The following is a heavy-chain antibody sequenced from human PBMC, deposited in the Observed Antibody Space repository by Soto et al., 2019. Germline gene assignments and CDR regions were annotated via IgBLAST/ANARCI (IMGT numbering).Heavy chain of an antibody. D-gene: IGHD2-2*01. Sequence: RGESLKISCKGSGYSFTSYWIGWVRQMPGKGLEWMGIIYPGDSDTRYSPSFQGQVTISADKSISTAYLQWSSLKASDTAMYYCARRNGYCSSTSCYYYYYGMDVWGQGTTVTVSS. CDR3: ARRNGYCSSTSCYYYYYGMDV. V-gene: IGHV5-51*01. CDR2: IYPGDSDT. CDR1: GYSFTSYW. J-gene: IGHJ6*02.